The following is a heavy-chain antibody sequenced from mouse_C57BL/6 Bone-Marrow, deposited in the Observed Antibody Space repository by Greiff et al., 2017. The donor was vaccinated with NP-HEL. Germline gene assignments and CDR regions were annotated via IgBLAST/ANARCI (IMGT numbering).Heavy chain of an antibody. Sequence: QVQLKESGAELVRPGTSVKMSCKASGYTFTNYWIGWAKQRPGHGLEWIGDIYPGGGYTNYNEKFKGKATLTADKSASTAYMQFSSLTSEDSAIYYCAREGLRGYYAMDYWGQGTSVTVSS. J-gene: IGHJ4*01. V-gene: IGHV1-63*01. D-gene: IGHD3-1*01. CDR1: GYTFTNYW. CDR3: AREGLRGYYAMDY. CDR2: IYPGGGYT.